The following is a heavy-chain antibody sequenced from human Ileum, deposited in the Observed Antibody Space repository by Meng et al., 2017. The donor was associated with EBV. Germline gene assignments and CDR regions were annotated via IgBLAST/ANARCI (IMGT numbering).Heavy chain of an antibody. J-gene: IGHJ4*02. CDR1: GYSFNKFA. V-gene: IGHV7-4-1*02. CDR2: INTKTGDP. Sequence: QVKRVQSGSELKKPGASVKVSCKASGYSFNKFAINWVRQAPGQGLEWVGWINTKTGDPRYAQGFTGRFVFSLDTSVSTAYLQISSLKPEDTAVYYCVRDGRSINLLDYWGQGTLGTVSS. D-gene: IGHD2-15*01. CDR3: VRDGRSINLLDY.